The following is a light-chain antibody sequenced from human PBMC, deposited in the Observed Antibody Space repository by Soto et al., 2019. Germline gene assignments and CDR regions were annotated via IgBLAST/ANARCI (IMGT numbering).Light chain of an antibody. CDR2: GVS. CDR3: ISYTGSSTSYV. V-gene: IGLV2-14*01. Sequence: QSVLTQPASVSGSPGQSITISCTGTSSDVGGHDYVAWYQQFPGKTPKILIYGVSNRPSGVSSRFSGSKSGNTASLTISGLQAEDEADYYCISYTGSSTSYVFGSGTKVTVL. CDR1: SSDVGGHDY. J-gene: IGLJ1*01.